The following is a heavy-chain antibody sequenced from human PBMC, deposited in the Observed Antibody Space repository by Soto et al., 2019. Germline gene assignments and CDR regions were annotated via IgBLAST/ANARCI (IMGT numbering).Heavy chain of an antibody. CDR3: ARDPRELERPPLYYFDY. J-gene: IGHJ4*02. Sequence: PGGSRRLSCAASRFTFSSYGMHWVRQTPGKGLEWVAVIWYDGSNKYYADSVKGRFTISRDNSKNTLYLQMNSLRAEDTAVYYCARDPRELERPPLYYFDYWGQGTLVTVSS. D-gene: IGHD1-1*01. CDR1: RFTFSSYG. V-gene: IGHV3-33*01. CDR2: IWYDGSNK.